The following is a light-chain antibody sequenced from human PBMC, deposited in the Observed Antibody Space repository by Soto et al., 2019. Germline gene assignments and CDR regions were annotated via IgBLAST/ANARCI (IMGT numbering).Light chain of an antibody. CDR3: VAWDSSLNVVL. CDR1: SSNIENNY. Sequence: QSVLTQPPSVSAAPGQKVTISCSGSSSNIENNYVSWYQQLPGTAPQLLIYDSDRRPSEIPDRFSGSKSGTSATLGITGLQTGDEADYYCVAWDSSLNVVLFGGGTKVTVL. V-gene: IGLV1-51*01. J-gene: IGLJ2*01. CDR2: DSD.